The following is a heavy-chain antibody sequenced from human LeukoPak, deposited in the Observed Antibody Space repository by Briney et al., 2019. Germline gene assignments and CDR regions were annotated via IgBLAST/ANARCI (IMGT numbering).Heavy chain of an antibody. D-gene: IGHD4-17*01. CDR2: ISYDGSNK. J-gene: IGHJ3*02. CDR1: GFTFSSYA. CDR3: ARAFYGDYVGGEGAFDI. V-gene: IGHV3-30-3*01. Sequence: GALRLSCAASGFTFSSYAMRWVRQAPGKGLEWVAVISYDGSNKYYADSVKGRFTISRDNSKNTLYLQMNSLRAEDTAVYYCARAFYGDYVGGEGAFDIWGQGTMVTVSS.